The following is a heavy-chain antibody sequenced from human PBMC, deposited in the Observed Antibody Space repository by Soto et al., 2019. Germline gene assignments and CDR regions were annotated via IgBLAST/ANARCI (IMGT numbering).Heavy chain of an antibody. D-gene: IGHD6-13*01. CDR2: ISAYNGNT. J-gene: IGHJ4*02. V-gene: IGHV1-18*01. CDR3: ARVLAAAGSPTPIYYFDY. Sequence: QVQLVQSGAEVKKPGASVKVSCKASGYTFTSYGISWVRQAPGQGLEWMGWISAYNGNTNYAQKLQGRVTMTTDTSTSTAYMELRSLRSDDTAVYYCARVLAAAGSPTPIYYFDYWGQGTLGTVYS. CDR1: GYTFTSYG.